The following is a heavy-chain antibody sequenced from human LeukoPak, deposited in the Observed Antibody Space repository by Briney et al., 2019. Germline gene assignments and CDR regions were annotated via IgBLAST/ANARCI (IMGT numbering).Heavy chain of an antibody. Sequence: PSETLSLTCTVSGGSISSSSYYWGWIRQPPGKGLGWIGSIYYSGSTYYNPSLKSRVTISVDTSKNQFSLKLSSVTAADTAVYYCARYQGYCSGGSCYHYFDYWGQGTLVTVSS. CDR2: IYYSGST. D-gene: IGHD2-15*01. V-gene: IGHV4-39*01. CDR3: ARYQGYCSGGSCYHYFDY. CDR1: GGSISSSSYY. J-gene: IGHJ4*02.